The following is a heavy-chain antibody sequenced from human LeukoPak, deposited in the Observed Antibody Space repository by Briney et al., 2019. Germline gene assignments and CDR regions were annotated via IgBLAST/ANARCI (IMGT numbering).Heavy chain of an antibody. D-gene: IGHD2-8*02. J-gene: IGHJ4*02. Sequence: GGSLRLSCAGSGFTFSSYWMHWVRQAPGKGLVWVSRISSDGSSTIYADSVKGRFTISRDNAKNTLYLQMNSLRAEDTAVYYCVRPGDSDYWGQGTLVTVSS. CDR3: VRPGDSDY. V-gene: IGHV3-74*01. CDR2: ISSDGSST. CDR1: GFTFSSYW.